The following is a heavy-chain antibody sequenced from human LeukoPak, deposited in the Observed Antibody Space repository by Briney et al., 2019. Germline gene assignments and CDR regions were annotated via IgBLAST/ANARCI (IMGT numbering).Heavy chain of an antibody. CDR1: GGTFSSYA. Sequence: SVKVSCKAVGGTFSSYAINWVRQAPGQGLEWMGGIIPIFGTANNAQTFHGRVPITADKDTSTAYMELSSLRSEDKAVYYCAAAKLGYCGGDCSFDYWGQGPVVTVTS. CDR3: AAAKLGYCGGDCSFDY. V-gene: IGHV1-69*06. D-gene: IGHD2-21*02. CDR2: IIPIFGTA. J-gene: IGHJ4*02.